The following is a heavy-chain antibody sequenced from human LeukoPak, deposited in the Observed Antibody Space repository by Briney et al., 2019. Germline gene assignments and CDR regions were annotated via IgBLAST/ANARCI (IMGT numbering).Heavy chain of an antibody. CDR1: GFTFSSYG. J-gene: IGHJ6*02. CDR2: ISYDGSNK. V-gene: IGHV3-30*03. D-gene: IGHD6-19*01. CDR3: ARDSGGQWPFNGMDV. Sequence: GGSLRLSCAAPGFTFSSYGMHWVRQAPGKGLEWVAVISYDGSNKYYADSVKGRFTISRDNSKNTLYLQMNSLRAEDTAVYYCARDSGGQWPFNGMDVWGQGTTVTVSS.